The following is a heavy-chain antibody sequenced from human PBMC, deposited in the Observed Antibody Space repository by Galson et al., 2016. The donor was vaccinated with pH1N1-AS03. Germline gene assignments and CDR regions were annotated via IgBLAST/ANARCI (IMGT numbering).Heavy chain of an antibody. V-gene: IGHV3-21*01. CDR3: AIPKNGGNFQVNVFDL. CDR1: GFTFSTYG. Sequence: SLRLSCAASGFTFSTYGMNWVRQAPGKGLEWVSSISRSSSYTYYADSVEGRFTISRDNAENSLYLQMNSLRDEDTAVYYCAIPKNGGNFQVNVFDLWGQGTMVTVSS. J-gene: IGHJ3*01. CDR2: ISRSSSYT. D-gene: IGHD4-23*01.